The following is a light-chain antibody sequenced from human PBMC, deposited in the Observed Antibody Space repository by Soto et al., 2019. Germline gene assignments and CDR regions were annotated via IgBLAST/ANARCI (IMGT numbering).Light chain of an antibody. Sequence: EIVLTQSPATLSLSPGERATLSCRASQSVSSYLAWYQQKPGQAPRLLLYDASNRATGIPARFSGSGSGTVFSLTTSSLEPEDFAVYYCQQRSNWPPAPTFGGGNKVESK. CDR1: QSVSSY. CDR3: QQRSNWPPAPT. J-gene: IGKJ4*01. CDR2: DAS. V-gene: IGKV3-11*01.